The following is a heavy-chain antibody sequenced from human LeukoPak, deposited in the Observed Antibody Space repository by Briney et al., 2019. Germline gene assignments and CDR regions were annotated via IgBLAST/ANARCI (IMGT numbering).Heavy chain of an antibody. CDR1: GGSISSGDYY. V-gene: IGHV4-30-4*08. J-gene: IGHJ6*03. CDR2: IYYSGST. D-gene: IGHD3-16*01. CDR3: ARTQGGDPYYYMDV. Sequence: SETLSLTCTVSGGSISSGDYYWRWIRQPPGKGLGWIGYIYYSGSTYYNPSLKSRVTISVDTSKNQFSLKLSAVTAADTAVYYCARTQGGDPYYYMDVWGKGTTVTVSS.